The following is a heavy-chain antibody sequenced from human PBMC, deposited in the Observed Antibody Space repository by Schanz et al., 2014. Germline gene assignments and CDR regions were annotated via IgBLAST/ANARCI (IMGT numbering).Heavy chain of an antibody. CDR2: IYSGGST. D-gene: IGHD6-13*01. CDR3: ARGGGAAAST. V-gene: IGHV3-66*01. J-gene: IGHJ5*02. Sequence: EVQLVESGGGLVQPGGSLRLSCAASRFTFSNYAMSWVRQAPGKGLEWVSIIYSGGSTFYADSVKGRFTISRDNSKNTLYLQMNSLRAEDTAVYYCARGGGAAASTWGQGTLVTVSS. CDR1: RFTFSNYA.